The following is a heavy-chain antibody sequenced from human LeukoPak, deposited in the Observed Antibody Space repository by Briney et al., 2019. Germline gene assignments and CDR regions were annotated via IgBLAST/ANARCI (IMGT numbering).Heavy chain of an antibody. Sequence: PGGSLRLSCAASGFTFSSYSMNWVRQAPGKGLEWVSSISSSSSYIYYADSVKGRFTISRDNAKNSLCLQMNSLRAEDTAVYYCARDRDYYGSGTKDYWGQGTLVTVSS. D-gene: IGHD3-10*01. CDR3: ARDRDYYGSGTKDY. J-gene: IGHJ4*02. CDR1: GFTFSSYS. V-gene: IGHV3-21*01. CDR2: ISSSSSYI.